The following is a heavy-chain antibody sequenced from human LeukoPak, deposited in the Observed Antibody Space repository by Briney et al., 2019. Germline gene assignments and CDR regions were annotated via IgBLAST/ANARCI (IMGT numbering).Heavy chain of an antibody. CDR3: ARGRYFDWRYFDY. CDR1: GGSISSYY. D-gene: IGHD3-9*01. CDR2: IYYSGST. Sequence: SETLSLTCTVSGGSISSYYWSWIRQPPGKGLEWIGYIYYSGSTNYNPSLKSRVTISVDTSKNQFSLKLSSVTAADTAVYYCARGRYFDWRYFDYWGQGTLVTVSS. J-gene: IGHJ4*02. V-gene: IGHV4-59*01.